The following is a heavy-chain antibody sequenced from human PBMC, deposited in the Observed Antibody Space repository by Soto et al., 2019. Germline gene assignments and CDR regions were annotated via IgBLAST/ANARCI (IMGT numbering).Heavy chain of an antibody. CDR1: GGSISSSSYY. CDR2: IYYSGST. D-gene: IGHD4-17*01. V-gene: IGHV4-39*01. CDR3: ARRGAMTTVTSFDY. J-gene: IGHJ4*02. Sequence: SETLSLTCTVSGGSISSSSYYWGWIRQPPGKGLEWIGSIYYSGSTYYNPSLKSRVTISVDTSKNQFSLKLGSVTAADTAVYYCARRGAMTTVTSFDYWGQGTLVTVSS.